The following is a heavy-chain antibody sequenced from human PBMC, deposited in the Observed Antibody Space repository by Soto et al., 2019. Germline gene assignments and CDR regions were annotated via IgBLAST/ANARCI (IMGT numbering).Heavy chain of an antibody. CDR1: GFTFSSYE. CDR2: ISSSGSTI. CDR3: ARDYDFWSGYYYYYYGMDV. D-gene: IGHD3-3*01. J-gene: IGHJ6*02. Sequence: EVQLVESGGGLVQPGGSLRLSCAASGFTFSSYEMNWVRQAAGKGLEWVSYISSSGSTIYYADSVKGRFTISRDNAKNSLYLQMNSLRAEYTAVYYCARDYDFWSGYYYYYYGMDVWGQGTTVTVSS. V-gene: IGHV3-48*03.